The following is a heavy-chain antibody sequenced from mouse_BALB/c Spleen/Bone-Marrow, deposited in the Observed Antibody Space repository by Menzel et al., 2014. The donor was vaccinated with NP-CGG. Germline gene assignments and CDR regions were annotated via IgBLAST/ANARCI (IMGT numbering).Heavy chain of an antibody. CDR1: GFTFSSFG. J-gene: IGHJ2*01. D-gene: IGHD1-1*01. V-gene: IGHV5-17*02. CDR3: AGAGSSPGDFHY. Sequence: EVQLVQSGGGLVQPGASRKLSCAASGFTFSSFGMHWVRQAPEKGLEWVAYISTGSGTAYYADKVMGRFTISRDNPTNTLFLQIHRLRPEDTGMYCSAGAGSSPGDFHYWGQGTTLTVSS. CDR2: ISTGSGTA.